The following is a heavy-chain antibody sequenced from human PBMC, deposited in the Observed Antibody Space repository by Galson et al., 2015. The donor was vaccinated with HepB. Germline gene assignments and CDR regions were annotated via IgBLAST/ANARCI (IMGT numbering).Heavy chain of an antibody. D-gene: IGHD3-3*01. V-gene: IGHV3-7*03. J-gene: IGHJ5*02. CDR3: AREGGAPQITIFGVVKEGNWFDP. Sequence: SLRLSCAASGFTFSRYWLSWVRQAPGKGLEWVANIKQDGSEKYYVDSVKGRFTISRDNAKNSLFLQMNSLRAEDTAVYYCAREGGAPQITIFGVVKEGNWFDPWGRGTLVTVSS. CDR2: IKQDGSEK. CDR1: GFTFSRYW.